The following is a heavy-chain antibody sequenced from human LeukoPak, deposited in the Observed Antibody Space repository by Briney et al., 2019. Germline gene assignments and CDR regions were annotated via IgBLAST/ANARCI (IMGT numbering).Heavy chain of an antibody. D-gene: IGHD1-26*01. J-gene: IGHJ3*02. Sequence: SETLSLTCTVSGGSISSYYWSWIRQPPGKGLEWIGYIYYSGSTNYNPSLKSRVTISVDTSKNQFSLKLSSVTAADTAVYYCARRSGSPGAFDIWGQGTMVTVSS. CDR2: IYYSGST. CDR3: ARRSGSPGAFDI. V-gene: IGHV4-59*08. CDR1: GGSISSYY.